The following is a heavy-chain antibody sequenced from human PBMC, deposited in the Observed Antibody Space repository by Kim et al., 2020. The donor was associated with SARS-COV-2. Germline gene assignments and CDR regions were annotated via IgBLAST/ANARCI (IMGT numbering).Heavy chain of an antibody. CDR3: TTADRSILDY. J-gene: IGHJ4*02. V-gene: IGHV3-15*01. CDR2: GTT. Sequence: GTTAYAAPVKGRFNISREDSKNTFYLQMNSLKTEDTAMYYCTTADRSILDYWGQGTLVTVSS. D-gene: IGHD2-15*01.